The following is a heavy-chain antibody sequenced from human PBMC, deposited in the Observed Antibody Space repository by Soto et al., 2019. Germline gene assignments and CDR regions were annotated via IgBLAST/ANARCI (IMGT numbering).Heavy chain of an antibody. V-gene: IGHV4-39*01. Sequence: QLQLQESGPGLVKPSETLSLICSVSGVSISGSSYYWGWIRQPPGKGLEWIGSIYYSGQTYYIQSRKSRVHISVDRSKNQYSLNLTSVTATDTSFYYCERHGSSWGQGTLVTVSS. CDR2: IYYSGQT. CDR3: ERHGSS. CDR1: GVSISGSSYY. J-gene: IGHJ5*02.